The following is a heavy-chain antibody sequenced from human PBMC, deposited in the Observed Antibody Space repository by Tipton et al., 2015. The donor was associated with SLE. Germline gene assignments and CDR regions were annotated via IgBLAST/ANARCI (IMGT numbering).Heavy chain of an antibody. CDR2: ISGSGGST. D-gene: IGHD6-25*01. J-gene: IGHJ2*01. Sequence: SLRLSCAASGFTFSSYAMSWVRQAPGKGLEWVSAISGSGGSTYYADAVKGRFTISRDNSKNTLYLQMNSRRAEDTAVYYCAKDRQQRLAPRCSFDPGGRGTLVPVSS. CDR3: AKDRQQRLAPRCSFDP. CDR1: GFTFSSYA. V-gene: IGHV3-23*01.